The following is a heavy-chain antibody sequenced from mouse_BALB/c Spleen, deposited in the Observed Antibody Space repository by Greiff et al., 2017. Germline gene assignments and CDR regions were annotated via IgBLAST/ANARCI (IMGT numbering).Heavy chain of an antibody. V-gene: IGHV7-1*02. Sequence: EVKVVESGGGLVQPGGSLRLSCATSGFTFSDFYMEWVRQPPGKRLEWIAASRNKANDYTTEYSASVKGRFIVSRDTSQSILYLQMNALRAEDTAIYYCARDAGGSSPFAYWGQGTLVTVSA. J-gene: IGHJ3*01. D-gene: IGHD1-1*01. CDR1: GFTFSDFY. CDR2: SRNKANDYTT. CDR3: ARDAGGSSPFAY.